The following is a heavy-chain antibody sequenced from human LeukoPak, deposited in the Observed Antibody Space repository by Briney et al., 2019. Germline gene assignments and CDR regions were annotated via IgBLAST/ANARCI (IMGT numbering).Heavy chain of an antibody. V-gene: IGHV3-7*01. Sequence: GGSLRLSCAASGFTFSRYWMSWVRQAPGKGLEWVANIKQDGSEKDYVDSVKGRFTISRDNAKNSLYPQMNSLTAEDTAVYYCARESFAARGDWGQGTLVTVSS. D-gene: IGHD6-6*01. CDR1: GFTFSRYW. CDR2: IKQDGSEK. J-gene: IGHJ4*02. CDR3: ARESFAARGD.